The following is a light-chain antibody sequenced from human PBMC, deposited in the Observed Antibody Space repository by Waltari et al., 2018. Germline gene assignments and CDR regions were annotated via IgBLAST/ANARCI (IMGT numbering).Light chain of an antibody. Sequence: EIVLTQSPGSLSSSPGERVTLSCRASQSVSRALAWYQQKPGQAPRLLIFGASNRATGLRDRFSGSGSETDFSLTISRLEPEDFAVYYCQHYVRLPATFGRGTKVEIK. J-gene: IGKJ4*02. V-gene: IGKV3-20*01. CDR3: QHYVRLPAT. CDR1: QSVSRA. CDR2: GAS.